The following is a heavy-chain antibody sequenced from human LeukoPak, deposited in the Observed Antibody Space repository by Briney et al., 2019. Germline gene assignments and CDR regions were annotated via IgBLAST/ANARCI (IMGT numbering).Heavy chain of an antibody. Sequence: GGSLRLSCAASGFTFSSYPMHWVRQAPGKGLEWVAVISHDGSIKYYADSVKGRLTISRDNSKNTLHLQMNSLRAEDTAMYYCARELYSSGWYLGLWGQGTLVTVSS. CDR3: ARELYSSGWYLGL. CDR2: ISHDGSIK. J-gene: IGHJ4*02. D-gene: IGHD6-19*01. CDR1: GFTFSSYP. V-gene: IGHV3-30*14.